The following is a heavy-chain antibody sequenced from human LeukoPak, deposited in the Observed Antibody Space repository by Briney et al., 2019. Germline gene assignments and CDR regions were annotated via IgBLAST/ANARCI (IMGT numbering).Heavy chain of an antibody. D-gene: IGHD4-17*01. J-gene: IGHJ4*02. V-gene: IGHV3-49*04. CDR2: IRSKAYGGTT. CDR3: TRDIDADYADY. Sequence: SGGSLRLSCTASGFSFGDYAMSWVRQAPGKGLEWIGFIRSKAYGGTTEYAASVKGRLIISRDDSKSIAYLQMNSLRTEDTAVYYCTRDIDADYADYWGQGTLVTVSS. CDR1: GFSFGDYA.